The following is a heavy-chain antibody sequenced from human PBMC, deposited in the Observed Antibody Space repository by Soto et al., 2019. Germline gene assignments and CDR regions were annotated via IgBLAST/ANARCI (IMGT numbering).Heavy chain of an antibody. CDR2: ISSSSSYI. J-gene: IGHJ3*02. V-gene: IGHV3-21*01. D-gene: IGHD1-20*01. Sequence: PGGSLRLSCAASGFTFISYSMNWVRQATGKGLEWVSSISSSSSYIYYADSVKGRFTISRDNAKNSLYLQMNSLRAEDTAVYYCARSITASDAFDIWGQGTMVTVSS. CDR1: GFTFISYS. CDR3: ARSITASDAFDI.